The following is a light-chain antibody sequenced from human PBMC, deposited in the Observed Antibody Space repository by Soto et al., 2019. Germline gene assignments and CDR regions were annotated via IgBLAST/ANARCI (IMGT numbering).Light chain of an antibody. CDR2: DAS. CDR1: QNIKTY. CDR3: QQYDNYPLT. V-gene: IGKV1-5*01. J-gene: IGKJ4*01. Sequence: DIQVTQSPSSLSASVGDSFTITCRASQNIKTYLNWYQQKPGRAPKFLIYDASSLESGVPSRFSGSGSGTEFTLTISNLQPDDFATYYCQQYDNYPLTFGGGTRWIS.